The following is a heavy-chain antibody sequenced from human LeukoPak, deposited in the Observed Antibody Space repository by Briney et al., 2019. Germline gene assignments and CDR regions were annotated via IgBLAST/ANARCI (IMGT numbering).Heavy chain of an antibody. J-gene: IGHJ4*02. D-gene: IGHD1-14*01. CDR1: GFTVSSNY. CDR3: ARVPSGAGNYFDY. CDR2: IYTAGGRI. V-gene: IGHV3-66*01. Sequence: GGSLRLSCAASGFTVSSNYMSWVRQAPGKGLEYVSFIYTAGGRIDYADSVKGRFTISRDNSKNTVSLQMNSLGAGDAALYYCARVPSGAGNYFDYWGQGALVTVSS.